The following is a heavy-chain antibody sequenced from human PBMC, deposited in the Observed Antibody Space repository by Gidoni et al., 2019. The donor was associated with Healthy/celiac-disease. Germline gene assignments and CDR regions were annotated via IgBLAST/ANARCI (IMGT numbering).Heavy chain of an antibody. J-gene: IGHJ4*02. CDR3: ARGRYSGYVFDY. V-gene: IGHV4-61*02. CDR2: IYTSGST. Sequence: QVQLQESGPGLVKPSQTLSLTCTASGGSISSGSYYWSWIRQPAGKGLEWIGRIYTSGSTNYNPSLKSRVTISVDTSKNQFSLKLSSVTAADTAVYYCARGRYSGYVFDYWGQGTLVTVSS. CDR1: GGSISSGSYY. D-gene: IGHD5-12*01.